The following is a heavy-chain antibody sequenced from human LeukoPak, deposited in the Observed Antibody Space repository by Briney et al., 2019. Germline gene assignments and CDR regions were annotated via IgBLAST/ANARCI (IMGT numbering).Heavy chain of an antibody. D-gene: IGHD3-10*01. CDR2: ISSSSSYI. Sequence: PGGSLRLSCAASGFTVSSNYMSWVRQAPGKGLEWVSSISSSSSYIYYADSVKGRFTISRDNAKNSLYLQMNSLRAEDTAVYYCARVRVRGVMPYYYYMDVWGKGTTVTISS. CDR1: GFTVSSNY. J-gene: IGHJ6*03. CDR3: ARVRVRGVMPYYYYMDV. V-gene: IGHV3-21*01.